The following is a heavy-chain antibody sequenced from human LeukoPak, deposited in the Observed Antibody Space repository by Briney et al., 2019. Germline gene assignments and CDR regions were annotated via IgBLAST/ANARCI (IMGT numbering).Heavy chain of an antibody. V-gene: IGHV1-69*06. D-gene: IGHD3-22*01. Sequence: SVKVSCKASGGTFSSYAISWVRQAPGQGLEWMGGIIPIFGTANCAQKFQGRVTITADKSTSTAYMELSSLRSEDTAVYYCARGPTYYYDSSGSKLDYWGQGTLVTVSS. CDR1: GGTFSSYA. CDR2: IIPIFGTA. J-gene: IGHJ4*02. CDR3: ARGPTYYYDSSGSKLDY.